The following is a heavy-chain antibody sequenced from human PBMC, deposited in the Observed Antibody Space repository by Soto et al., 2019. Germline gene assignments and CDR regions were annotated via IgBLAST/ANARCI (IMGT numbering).Heavy chain of an antibody. Sequence: PGGSLRLSCAASGFTFSSYGMHWVRQAPGKGLEWVAVISYDGSNKYYADSVKGRFTISRDNSKNTLYLQMNSLRAEDTAVYYCAKDPYYYDSSGYYRLDYWGQGTLVTVSS. J-gene: IGHJ4*02. D-gene: IGHD3-22*01. CDR3: AKDPYYYDSSGYYRLDY. CDR2: ISYDGSNK. CDR1: GFTFSSYG. V-gene: IGHV3-30*18.